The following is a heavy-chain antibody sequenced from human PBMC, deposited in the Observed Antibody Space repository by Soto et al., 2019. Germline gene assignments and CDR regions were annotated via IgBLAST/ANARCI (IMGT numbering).Heavy chain of an antibody. CDR3: ARDQSQWLVKGPWFDP. CDR1: GGSISSYY. V-gene: IGHV4-59*01. J-gene: IGHJ5*02. Sequence: SETLSLTCTVSGGSISSYYWSWIRQPPGKGLEWIGYIYYSGSTNYNPSLKSRVTISVDTSKNQFSLKLSSVTAADTAVYYCARDQSQWLVKGPWFDPWGQGTLVTVSS. CDR2: IYYSGST. D-gene: IGHD6-19*01.